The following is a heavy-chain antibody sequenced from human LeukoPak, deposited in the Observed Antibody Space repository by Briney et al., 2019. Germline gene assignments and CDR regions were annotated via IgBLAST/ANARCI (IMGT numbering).Heavy chain of an antibody. CDR2: ISAYNGNT. V-gene: IGHV1-18*01. D-gene: IGHD3-3*01. J-gene: IGHJ4*02. CDR3: ALGGHYDFWSGYSPERAFDY. CDR1: GYTFTSYG. Sequence: ASVKVSCKASGYTFTSYGISWVRQAPGQGLEWMGWISAYNGNTNYAQKLQGRVTMTTDTSTSTAYMELRSLRSDDTAVYYCALGGHYDFWSGYSPERAFDYWGQGTLVTASS.